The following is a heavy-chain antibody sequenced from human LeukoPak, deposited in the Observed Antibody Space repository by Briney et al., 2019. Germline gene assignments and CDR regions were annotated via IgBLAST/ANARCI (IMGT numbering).Heavy chain of an antibody. CDR3: ARDLPTEDC. CDR1: GFTVSSNY. V-gene: IGHV3-53*01. Sequence: PGGSLRLSCAASGFTVSSNYMSWVRQAPGKGLEWVSVIYSGGRTYYADSVKGRFTISRDNAKNSLYLQMNSLRAEDTAVYYCARDLPTEDCWGQGTLVTVSS. CDR2: IYSGGRT. D-gene: IGHD4-17*01. J-gene: IGHJ4*02.